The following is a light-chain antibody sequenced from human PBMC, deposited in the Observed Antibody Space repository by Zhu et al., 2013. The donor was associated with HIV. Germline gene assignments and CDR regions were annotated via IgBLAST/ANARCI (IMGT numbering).Light chain of an antibody. J-gene: IGKJ3*01. CDR2: AAS. V-gene: IGKV1-9*01. Sequence: DIQLTQSPSLLSASVGDRVTITCRASQDIDRYLAWYQQTPGKAPTLLVYAASTTQSGVPSRFSGSGSGTEFSLTISSLQPEDFATYYCQQYNSYPFTFGPGTKVDIK. CDR3: QQYNSYPFT. CDR1: QDIDRY.